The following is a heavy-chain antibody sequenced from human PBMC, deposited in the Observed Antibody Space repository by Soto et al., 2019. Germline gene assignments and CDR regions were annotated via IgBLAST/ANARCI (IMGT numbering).Heavy chain of an antibody. V-gene: IGHV3-23*01. CDR3: AKQYCSGGSCYLDY. CDR2: ISGSGGST. Sequence: EVQLLESGGGLVQPGGSLRLSCAASGFTFSSYAMSWVRQTPGKGLEWVSAISGSGGSTYYADSVKGRFTISRDNSKNTLYLQMNSLRAEDTAVYYCAKQYCSGGSCYLDYWGQGTLVTVSS. D-gene: IGHD2-15*01. CDR1: GFTFSSYA. J-gene: IGHJ4*02.